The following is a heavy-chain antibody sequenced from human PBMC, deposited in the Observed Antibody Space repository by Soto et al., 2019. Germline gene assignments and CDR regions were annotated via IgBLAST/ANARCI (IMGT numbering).Heavy chain of an antibody. CDR3: ARRSSGWYFDY. CDR2: ISGSGGST. V-gene: IGHV3-23*01. CDR1: GFTFSSYA. Sequence: EVQLLESGGGLVQPGGYLSLSCAASGFTFSSYAMRWVRRAPGKGLEWVSAISGSGGSTYYADSVKGRFTISRDNSKNTLYLQMNSLRAEDTAVYYCARRSSGWYFDYWGQGSLVTVCS. D-gene: IGHD6-19*01. J-gene: IGHJ4*02.